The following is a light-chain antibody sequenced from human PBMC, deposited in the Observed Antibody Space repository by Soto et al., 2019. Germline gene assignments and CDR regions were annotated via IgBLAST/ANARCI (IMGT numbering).Light chain of an antibody. J-gene: IGKJ1*01. V-gene: IGKV1-6*01. CDR3: LQDYNYPWT. CDR2: AAS. CDR1: QGIRND. Sequence: IPSPSSLSASVGDRVTITCRASQGIRNDLGWYQQKPGKAPKLLIYAASSLQSGVPSRFSGSGSGTDFTLTISSLQPEDFATYYCLQDYNYPWTFGQGTKLDIK.